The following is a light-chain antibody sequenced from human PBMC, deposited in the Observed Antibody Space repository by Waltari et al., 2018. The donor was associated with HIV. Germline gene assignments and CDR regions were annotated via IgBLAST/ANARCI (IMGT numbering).Light chain of an antibody. CDR1: SSDVGGYNY. J-gene: IGLJ2*01. V-gene: IGLV2-8*01. Sequence: QSALTQPPSASGSPGQSVTISCTGTSSDVGGYNYVSWYQQHPGNAPKLIIDEVTERPSGVPDRCAGSKSGNTASLTVSGLQAEDEADYYCSSYAGSNKVVFGGGTKLTVV. CDR2: EVT. CDR3: SSYAGSNKVV.